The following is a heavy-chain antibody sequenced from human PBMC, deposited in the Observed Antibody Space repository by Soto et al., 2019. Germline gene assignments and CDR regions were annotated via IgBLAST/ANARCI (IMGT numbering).Heavy chain of an antibody. CDR1: GCPVSSNY. D-gene: IGHD2-15*01. Sequence: GGSLRLSCAASGCPVSSNYMSWVRQAPGKGLEWVSVIYSGGSTYYADSVKGRFTISRDNSKNTLYLQMNSLRAEDTAVYYCAKETYSGPLDYWGQGTLVTVSS. V-gene: IGHV3-66*01. CDR3: AKETYSGPLDY. J-gene: IGHJ4*02. CDR2: IYSGGST.